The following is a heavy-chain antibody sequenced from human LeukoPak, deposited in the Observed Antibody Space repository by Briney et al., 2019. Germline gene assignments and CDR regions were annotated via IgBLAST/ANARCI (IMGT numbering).Heavy chain of an antibody. Sequence: PGGSLRLSCAASGFTFDDYAMHWVRQAPGKGLEWDSGISWNSGSIGYADSVKGRFTISRDNAKNSLYLQMNSLRAEDMALYYCAKDIKRFLDFWYFDLWGRGTLVTVSS. D-gene: IGHD3-9*01. CDR2: ISWNSGSI. CDR1: GFTFDDYA. J-gene: IGHJ2*01. CDR3: AKDIKRFLDFWYFDL. V-gene: IGHV3-9*03.